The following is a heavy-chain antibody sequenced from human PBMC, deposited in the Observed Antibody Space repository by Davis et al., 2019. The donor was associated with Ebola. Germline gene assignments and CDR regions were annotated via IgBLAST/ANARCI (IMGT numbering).Heavy chain of an antibody. CDR1: GFAVDSRY. CDR2: IYSGDNR. J-gene: IGHJ4*02. Sequence: GEPLKISCAASGFAVDSRYLIWVRQAPGKGLEWVSSIYSGDNRNYADSVKGRCTISRDSSKNTLYLQISSLRAEDTATYYCASYNDWGQGTLVTVSS. CDR3: ASYND. V-gene: IGHV3-53*01. D-gene: IGHD5-24*01.